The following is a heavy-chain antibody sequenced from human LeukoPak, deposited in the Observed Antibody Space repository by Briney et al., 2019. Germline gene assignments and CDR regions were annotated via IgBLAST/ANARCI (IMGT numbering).Heavy chain of an antibody. V-gene: IGHV3-23*01. CDR1: GFTFSSYG. CDR3: AKEPYDYDSSGSPFDY. Sequence: HSGGSLRLSCAASGFTFSSYGMSWVRQAPGKGLEWVSAISGSGGSTYYADSVKGRFTISRDNSKNTLYLQMNSLRDEDTAVYYCAKEPYDYDSSGSPFDYWGQGSLVTVSS. J-gene: IGHJ4*02. D-gene: IGHD3-22*01. CDR2: ISGSGGST.